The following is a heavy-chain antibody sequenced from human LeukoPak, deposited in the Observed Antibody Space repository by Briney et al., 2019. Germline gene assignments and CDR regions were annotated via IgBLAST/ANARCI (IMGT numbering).Heavy chain of an antibody. CDR3: ARDRVRITMIVPGEVAFDI. Sequence: ASVKVSCKASGYTFAGYYMHWVRQAPGQGLEWMGWINPNSGGTNYAQKFQGWVTMTRDTSISTAYMELSRLRSDDTAVYYCARDRVRITMIVPGEVAFDIWGQGTMVTVSS. CDR1: GYTFAGYY. D-gene: IGHD3-22*01. J-gene: IGHJ3*02. CDR2: INPNSGGT. V-gene: IGHV1-2*04.